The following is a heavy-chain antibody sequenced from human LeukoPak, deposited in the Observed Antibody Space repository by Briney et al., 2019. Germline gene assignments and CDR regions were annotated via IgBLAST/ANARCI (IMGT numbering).Heavy chain of an antibody. CDR1: GYTFTTYG. V-gene: IGHV1-18*01. Sequence: ASVKVSCKASGYTFTTYGISWVRQAPGQGLEWMGWISPYNGNTNYAQKLQGRVTMTTDTSTSTAYMELRSLRSDDTAVYYCARYIAVAASDSFDIWGQGTMVTVSS. D-gene: IGHD6-13*01. CDR3: ARYIAVAASDSFDI. CDR2: ISPYNGNT. J-gene: IGHJ3*02.